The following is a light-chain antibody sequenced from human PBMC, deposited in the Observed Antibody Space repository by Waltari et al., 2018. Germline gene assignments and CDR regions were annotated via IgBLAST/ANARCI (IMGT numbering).Light chain of an antibody. CDR3: CSYAGRGTYV. Sequence: QSALTQPASVSGTPGQSITISCSGTTSDVGSYDLVSWYQQHPGEAHKLLICEGVKRPPTTASGCSGANSCSTASRTTAGLQPEYEADYYCCSYAGRGTYVFGSGTKVTVL. CDR2: EGV. V-gene: IGLV2-23*01. J-gene: IGLJ1*01. CDR1: TSDVGSYDL.